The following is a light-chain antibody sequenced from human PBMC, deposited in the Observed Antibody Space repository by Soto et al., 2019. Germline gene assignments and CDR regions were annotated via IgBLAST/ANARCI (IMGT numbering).Light chain of an antibody. V-gene: IGKV1-17*01. CDR3: LQHNSYPRA. Sequence: DIQMTQSPSSLSASVGDRVTITCRASLPISNYLAWYQQKPGKIPNLLIYDASRLQSGVPSRFSGSGSGTEFTLTISSLQPEDFATYYCLQHNSYPRAFGQGTKVDIK. CDR2: DAS. J-gene: IGKJ1*01. CDR1: LPISNY.